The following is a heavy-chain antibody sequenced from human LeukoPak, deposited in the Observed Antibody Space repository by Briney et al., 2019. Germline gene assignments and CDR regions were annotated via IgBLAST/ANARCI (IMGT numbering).Heavy chain of an antibody. CDR1: GGSISSYY. Sequence: SETLSLTCTVSGGSISSYYWSWIRQPPGKGLEWIGYIYYSGSANYNPSLNSRVTMSVDTSRNQFSLKLSSVTAADTAVYYCARLSCSDGSCYTHYWGQGALVTVSS. CDR2: IYYSGSA. V-gene: IGHV4-59*08. J-gene: IGHJ4*02. D-gene: IGHD2-15*01. CDR3: ARLSCSDGSCYTHY.